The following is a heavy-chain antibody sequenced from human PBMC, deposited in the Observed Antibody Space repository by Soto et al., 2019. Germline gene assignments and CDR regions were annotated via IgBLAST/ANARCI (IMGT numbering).Heavy chain of an antibody. V-gene: IGHV3-23*01. Sequence: GVSMRLSCAASAFTFSNYAMTWVRQALGKGLEWVTAISGSGINTYYADSVKGRFTIPRDNSKHTMYLQMNGLRAKDTAISYFGQVRDFNGCGPNCSWSQGTRGTISS. D-gene: IGHD2-21*01. J-gene: IGHJ6*02. CDR2: ISGSGINT. CDR3: GQVRDFNGCGPNCS. CDR1: AFTFSNYA.